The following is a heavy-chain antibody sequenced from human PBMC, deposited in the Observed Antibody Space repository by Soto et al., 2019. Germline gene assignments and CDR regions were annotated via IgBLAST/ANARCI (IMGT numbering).Heavy chain of an antibody. V-gene: IGHV1-69*02. Sequence: QVQLVQSGAEVKKPGSSVKVSCKASGGTFSSYTISWVRQAPGQGLEWMGRIIPILGIANYAQKFQGRVTITTDKSASTAYMERSILRSGDRAVYYCARLTRIVVVTAGDDAFDIWGQGTMVTVSS. CDR2: IIPILGIA. D-gene: IGHD2-21*02. J-gene: IGHJ3*02. CDR3: ARLTRIVVVTAGDDAFDI. CDR1: GGTFSSYT.